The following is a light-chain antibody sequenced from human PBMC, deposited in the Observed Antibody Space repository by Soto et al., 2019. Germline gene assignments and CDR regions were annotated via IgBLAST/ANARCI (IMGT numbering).Light chain of an antibody. CDR2: VAS. Sequence: EIGLTQSPGTLSLSPGERDTLSCRASQSVTSSYLAWYQQKPGQAPRLLIYVASSRATGIPDRFSGSGSGTDFTLTISRLEPEDFAVYYCHQYGSAPYTFGQGTKLEIK. V-gene: IGKV3-20*01. J-gene: IGKJ2*01. CDR1: QSVTSSY. CDR3: HQYGSAPYT.